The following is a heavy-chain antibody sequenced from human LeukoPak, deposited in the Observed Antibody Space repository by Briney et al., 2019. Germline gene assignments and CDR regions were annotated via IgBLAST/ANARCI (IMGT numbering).Heavy chain of an antibody. J-gene: IGHJ4*02. V-gene: IGHV1-18*01. Sequence: GASVKVSCKTSGYTFTSYGLYWVRQAPGQGLEWMGWISGYNAVTNYARKFQGRVTMTTDTSTTTAYMELTSLTSDDTALYYCAREGDSAGWYRPAFRLLDYWGQGTMVTVSS. CDR3: AREGDSAGWYRPAFRLLDY. CDR1: GYTFTSYG. CDR2: ISGYNAVT. D-gene: IGHD6-19*01.